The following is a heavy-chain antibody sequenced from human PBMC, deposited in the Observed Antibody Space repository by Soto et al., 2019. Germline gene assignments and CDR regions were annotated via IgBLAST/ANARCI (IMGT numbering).Heavy chain of an antibody. D-gene: IGHD2-15*01. J-gene: IGHJ5*01. V-gene: IGHV3-48*02. CDR3: ARESVSCSGRRCRGVGFES. Sequence: VRWVCQDRGKGAVWVASIDSSRSVIYYADSVKGRFTISRDNAKNSLYLQMNSLRDEDTAVYYCARESVSCSGRRCRGVGFESWGQGTLVTVTS. CDR2: IDSSRSVI.